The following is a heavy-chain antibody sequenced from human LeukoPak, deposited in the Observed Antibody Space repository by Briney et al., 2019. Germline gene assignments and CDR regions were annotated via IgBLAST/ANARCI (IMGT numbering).Heavy chain of an antibody. CDR2: INPKTGGT. D-gene: IGHD1-14*01. CDR3: ARATAENDH. J-gene: IGHJ4*02. Sequence: ASVKVSRKASGYTFTGYYMHWVRQAPGQGLEWMGWINPKTGGTSYAQKFQGRVTMTRATSISPGNMGLSRLTSDDTAVYYCARATAENDHWGQGTLVTVSS. V-gene: IGHV1-2*02. CDR1: GYTFTGYY.